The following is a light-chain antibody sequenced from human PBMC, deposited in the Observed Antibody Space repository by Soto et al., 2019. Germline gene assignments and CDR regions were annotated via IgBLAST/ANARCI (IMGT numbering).Light chain of an antibody. Sequence: VLTPSAVSIPVITCQPGSIFVISCLSLVHSDGNTYLSWFQQRPGQSPRRLIYKVSNWDSGVPDRFSGSGSGTDFTLKISRVQAEDVGSYYCMQDTYWPRTFGQGTQLDIK. J-gene: IGKJ5*01. CDR1: LSLVHSDGNTY. CDR2: KVS. V-gene: IGKV2-30*02. CDR3: MQDTYWPRT.